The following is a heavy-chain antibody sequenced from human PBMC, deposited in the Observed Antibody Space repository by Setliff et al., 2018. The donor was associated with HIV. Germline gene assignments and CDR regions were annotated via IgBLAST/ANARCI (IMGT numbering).Heavy chain of an antibody. CDR2: IYPSGSIWPSGTS. CDR3: ARGGPAVAYAVDV. Sequence: KSSETLSLTCTVSGGSISSYYWSWIRQPPGKGLEWIANIYPSGSIWPSGTSNYNPSLKGRVTISLDMSQNQFSLKVNSVTAADTAIYYCARGGPAVAYAVDVWGQGTTVTVSS. J-gene: IGHJ6*02. V-gene: IGHV4-4*08. D-gene: IGHD5-12*01. CDR1: GGSISSYY.